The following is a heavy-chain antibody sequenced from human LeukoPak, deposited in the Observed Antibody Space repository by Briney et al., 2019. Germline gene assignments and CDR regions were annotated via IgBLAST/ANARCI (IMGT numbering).Heavy chain of an antibody. V-gene: IGHV1-2*02. CDR2: INPNSGGT. CDR1: GYTFTDYY. Sequence: ASVKVSCKASGYTFTDYYIHWVRQAPGQGLEWMGWINPNSGGTSYAQKFQDRVTLTRDTSIRNAYMELSRLTSDDTAVYYCARHPNLVHWGQGTLVFVSS. J-gene: IGHJ4*02. CDR3: ARHPNLVH.